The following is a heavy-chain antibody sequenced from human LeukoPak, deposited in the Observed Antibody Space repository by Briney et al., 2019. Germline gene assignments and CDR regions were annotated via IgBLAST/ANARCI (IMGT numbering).Heavy chain of an antibody. CDR2: INHSGST. Sequence: SETLSLTCAVYGGSFSGYYWSWIRQPPGKGLEWIGEINHSGSTNYNPSLKSRVTISVDTSKNQFSLKLSSVTAADTAVYYCASMYSYRYYFDYWGQGTLVTVSS. J-gene: IGHJ4*02. D-gene: IGHD5-18*01. CDR3: ASMYSYRYYFDY. V-gene: IGHV4-34*01. CDR1: GGSFSGYY.